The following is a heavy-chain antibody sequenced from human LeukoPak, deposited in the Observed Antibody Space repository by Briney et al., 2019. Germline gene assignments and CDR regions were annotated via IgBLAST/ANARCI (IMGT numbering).Heavy chain of an antibody. CDR1: GGSISSSTYY. CDR3: ARGYSSSSPYNWFDP. Sequence: SETLSLTCTVSGGSISSSTYYWGWIRQPPGKGLEWIGSIYYTGSTYYNPSLKSRVTISVDTSKNQFSLKLSSVTAADTAVYYCARGYSSSSPYNWFDPWGQGTLVTVSS. CDR2: IYYTGST. J-gene: IGHJ5*02. V-gene: IGHV4-39*07. D-gene: IGHD6-6*01.